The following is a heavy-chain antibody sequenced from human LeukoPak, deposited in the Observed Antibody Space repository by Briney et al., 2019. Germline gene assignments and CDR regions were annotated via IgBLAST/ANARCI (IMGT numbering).Heavy chain of an antibody. CDR2: IGSSSTYT. CDR3: AREKYGSFDY. Sequence: GGSLRLSCAASGFTFSDYYMSWIRQSPGKGLEWLAYIGSSSTYTSYADSVKGRFSISRDNGRKSLHLHMNSPRAEDTAVYYCAREKYGSFDYWGQGTLVTVSS. J-gene: IGHJ4*02. CDR1: GFTFSDYY. D-gene: IGHD3-10*01. V-gene: IGHV3-11*05.